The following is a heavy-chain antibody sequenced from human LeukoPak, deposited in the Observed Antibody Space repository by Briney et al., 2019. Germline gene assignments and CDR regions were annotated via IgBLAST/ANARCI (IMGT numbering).Heavy chain of an antibody. CDR3: ARDFLIMFGGVIVPRPFDI. CDR2: INPNSGGT. J-gene: IGHJ3*02. V-gene: IGHV1-2*02. CDR1: GYTFTGYY. D-gene: IGHD3-16*02. Sequence: GASVKVSCKASGYTFTGYYMHWVRQAPGQGLEWMGWINPNSGGTNYAQKFLGRVAMTRGTSISTAYMELSRLRSDDTAVYYCARDFLIMFGGVIVPRPFDIWGQGTMVSVSS.